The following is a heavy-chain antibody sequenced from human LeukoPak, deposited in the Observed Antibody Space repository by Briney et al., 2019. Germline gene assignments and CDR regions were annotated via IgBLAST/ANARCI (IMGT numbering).Heavy chain of an antibody. V-gene: IGHV4-59*08. CDR1: GGSISSYY. D-gene: IGHD4-17*01. J-gene: IGHJ5*02. CDR3: ARHYREGDYATFDP. CDR2: IYYSGST. Sequence: PSETLSLTCTVSGGSISSYYWSWIRQPPGKELEWIGYIYYSGSTNYNPSLKSRATISVDTSKNQFSLKLSSVTAADTAVYYCARHYREGDYATFDPWGQGTLVTVSS.